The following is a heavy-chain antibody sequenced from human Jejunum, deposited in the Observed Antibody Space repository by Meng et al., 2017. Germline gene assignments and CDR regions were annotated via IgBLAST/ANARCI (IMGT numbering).Heavy chain of an antibody. J-gene: IGHJ4*02. V-gene: IGHV4-61*01. CDR1: RGSVSSPHNP. CDR3: ARDYWVSLDY. CDR2: AGANFQSGT. D-gene: IGHD6-13*01. Sequence: HVPLQDPRPAPVSPSDTPSPLCTVSRGSVSSPHNPWGWIRQPPGKGLEWSGYAGANFQSGTNHNPSLKSRVTISLDTSKNQFSLKLTSVNAADTAVYYCARDYWVSLDYWGQGILVTVSS.